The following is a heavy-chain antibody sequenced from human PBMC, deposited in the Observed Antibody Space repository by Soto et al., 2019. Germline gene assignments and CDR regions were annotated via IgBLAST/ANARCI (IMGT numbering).Heavy chain of an antibody. Sequence: ASVKVSCKASGYTFTTYHMHWVRQAPGQGLGWMGISSPSGGWTRNAQKFQGRITMTRDTSTSTAYMELSSLRSEDTAVYYCAKDTGDWTFDIWGQGTLVTVSS. CDR1: GYTFTTYH. D-gene: IGHD2-21*02. CDR2: SSPSGGWT. J-gene: IGHJ4*02. V-gene: IGHV1-46*03. CDR3: AKDTGDWTFDI.